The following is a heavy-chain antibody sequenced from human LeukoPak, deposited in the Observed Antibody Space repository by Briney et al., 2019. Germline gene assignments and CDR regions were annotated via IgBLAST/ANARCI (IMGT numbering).Heavy chain of an antibody. Sequence: GGSLRLSCAASGFTFSSYVMSWVRQAPGKGLEWVSGISGSGGSTNYADSVKGRFTISRDNPKNTLSLQMNSLRAEDTAVYYCARTMVGAAYYFDYWGQGTLVTVSS. D-gene: IGHD1-26*01. CDR3: ARTMVGAAYYFDY. V-gene: IGHV3-23*01. CDR2: ISGSGGST. CDR1: GFTFSSYV. J-gene: IGHJ4*02.